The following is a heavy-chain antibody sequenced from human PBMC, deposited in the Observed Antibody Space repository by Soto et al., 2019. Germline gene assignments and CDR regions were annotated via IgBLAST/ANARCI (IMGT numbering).Heavy chain of an antibody. V-gene: IGHV1-2*04. CDR2: INPNSGGT. J-gene: IGHJ5*02. CDR3: AIGGVDTAIVADDRFAP. CDR1: GYTFTGYY. Sequence: GASVKVSCKASGYTFTGYYMHWVRQAPGQGLEWMGWINPNSGGTNYAQKFQGWVTMTRDTSISTAYMGLSRLRSDDTAVYYCAIGGVDTAIVADDRFAPWGQGTLVTVSS. D-gene: IGHD5-18*01.